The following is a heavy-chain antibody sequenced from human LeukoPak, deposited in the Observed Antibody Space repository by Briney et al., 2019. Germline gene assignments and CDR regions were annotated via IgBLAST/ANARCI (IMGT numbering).Heavy chain of an antibody. V-gene: IGHV3-66*01. CDR1: GFTVSSNY. CDR3: ARGPGGYDN. Sequence: GGSLRLSCAASGFTVSSNYMTWVRQAPGRGLEWVSVTFGGGSTYYADSVKGRFNISRDNSKHALFVQKHSLRVEDTAVYYCARGPGGYDNWGQGTLVTVSS. CDR2: TFGGGST. J-gene: IGHJ4*02. D-gene: IGHD3-16*01.